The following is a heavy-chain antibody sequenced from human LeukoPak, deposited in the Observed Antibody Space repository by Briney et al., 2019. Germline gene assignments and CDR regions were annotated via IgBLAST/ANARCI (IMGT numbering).Heavy chain of an antibody. CDR1: GFTFSSYA. CDR2: ISGSGGST. D-gene: IGHD6-19*01. J-gene: IGHJ4*02. CDR3: TSRPDSIAVAGTPDFDY. V-gene: IGHV3-23*01. Sequence: GGSLRLSCAASGFTFSSYAMSWVRQAPGKGLEWVSAISGSGGSTYYADSVKGRFTISRDDSKNTAYLQMNSLKTEDTAVYYCTSRPDSIAVAGTPDFDYWGQGTLVTVSS.